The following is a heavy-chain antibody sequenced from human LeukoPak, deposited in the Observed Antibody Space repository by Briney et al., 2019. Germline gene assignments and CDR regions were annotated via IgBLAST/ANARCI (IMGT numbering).Heavy chain of an antibody. CDR2: IFPSGGEI. J-gene: IGHJ4*02. CDR1: GFTFSTFA. CDR3: ARPTSGSYLGYYFDY. Sequence: GGSLRLSCEASGFTFSTFAMIWVRQPPGKGLEWVSSIFPSGGEIHYADSVRGRFTISRDNAKNTLYLQMNSLRAEDTAVYYCARPTSGSYLGYYFDYWGQGTLVTVSS. V-gene: IGHV3-23*01. D-gene: IGHD1-26*01.